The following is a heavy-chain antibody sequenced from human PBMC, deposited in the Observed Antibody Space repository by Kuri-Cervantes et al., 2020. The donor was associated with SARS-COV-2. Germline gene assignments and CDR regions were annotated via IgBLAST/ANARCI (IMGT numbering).Heavy chain of an antibody. CDR2: VSYNGAT. D-gene: IGHD3/OR15-3a*01. Sequence: SETLSLTCTVSGESITNYYLTWIRQPPGKGLEWIGYVSYNGATAYNPSLKSRVTMSLDTSKNQFSLRLSSVTAADTAVYYCSGRVDFSSVDFWGQGTLVTVSS. J-gene: IGHJ4*02. V-gene: IGHV4-59*01. CDR3: SGRVDFSSVDF. CDR1: GESITNYY.